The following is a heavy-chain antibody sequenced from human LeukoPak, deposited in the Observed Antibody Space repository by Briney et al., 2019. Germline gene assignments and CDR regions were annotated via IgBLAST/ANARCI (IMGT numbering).Heavy chain of an antibody. D-gene: IGHD6-6*01. Sequence: GGSLRLSCAASGFTFSSYSMNWVRQAPGKGLEWVSSISSGSTCMYYADSVKGRFTISRDNAQNSMYLQMNSLRAEDTAVYYCGRVGGRSKAAKGDAFDIWGQGTMVTVSS. CDR3: GRVGGRSKAAKGDAFDI. CDR1: GFTFSSYS. J-gene: IGHJ3*02. CDR2: ISSGSTCM. V-gene: IGHV3-21*01.